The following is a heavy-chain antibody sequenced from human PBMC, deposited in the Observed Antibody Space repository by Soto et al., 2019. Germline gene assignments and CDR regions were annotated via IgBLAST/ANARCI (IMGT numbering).Heavy chain of an antibody. CDR1: GYTFTSYG. D-gene: IGHD3-3*01. J-gene: IGHJ5*02. Sequence: GASVKVSCKASGYTFTSYGISWVRQAPGQGLEWMGWISAYNGNTNYAQKLQGRVTMTTDTSTSTAYMELRSLRSDDTAVYYCARENYDFWSGQTQFDPWGQGTLVTVSS. CDR3: ARENYDFWSGQTQFDP. V-gene: IGHV1-18*01. CDR2: ISAYNGNT.